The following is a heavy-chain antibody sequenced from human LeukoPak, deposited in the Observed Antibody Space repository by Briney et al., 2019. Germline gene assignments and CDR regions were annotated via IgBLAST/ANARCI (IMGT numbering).Heavy chain of an antibody. Sequence: SETLSLTCAVYGGSLSGYYWSWIRQPPGKGLEWIGEINHSGSTNYNPSLKSRVTISVDTSKNQFSLKLSSVTAADTAVYYCARVTGYSSSWYDYWGQGTLVTVSS. V-gene: IGHV4-34*01. CDR1: GGSLSGYY. CDR2: INHSGST. D-gene: IGHD6-13*01. CDR3: ARVTGYSSSWYDY. J-gene: IGHJ4*02.